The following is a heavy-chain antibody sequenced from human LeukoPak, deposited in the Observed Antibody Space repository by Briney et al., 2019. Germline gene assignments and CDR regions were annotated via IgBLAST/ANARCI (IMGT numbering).Heavy chain of an antibody. CDR1: GGSISSYY. CDR3: ARFGAMPYYFDY. CDR2: IYYSGST. Sequence: SSETLSLTCTVSGGSISSYYWSWIRQPPGEGLEWIGYIYYSGSTNYNPSLKSRVTISVDTSKNQFSLKLSSVTAADTAVYYCARFGAMPYYFDYWGQGTLVTVSS. D-gene: IGHD2-2*01. J-gene: IGHJ4*02. V-gene: IGHV4-59*01.